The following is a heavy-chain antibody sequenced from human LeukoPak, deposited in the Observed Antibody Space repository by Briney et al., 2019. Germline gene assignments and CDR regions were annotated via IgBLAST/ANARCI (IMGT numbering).Heavy chain of an antibody. D-gene: IGHD3-10*01. J-gene: IGHJ3*02. CDR3: AKDFGEAAFDI. CDR1: GFTFSTYD. CDR2: LSYDGSDK. Sequence: GGSLRLSSAASGFTFSTYDVHCVRQAPGEGLEWVAILSYDGSDKYYADSVKGRFTISRDNSKNTLYLQMNSLRAEDTAVYYCAKDFGEAAFDIWGQGTMVTVSS. V-gene: IGHV3-30*18.